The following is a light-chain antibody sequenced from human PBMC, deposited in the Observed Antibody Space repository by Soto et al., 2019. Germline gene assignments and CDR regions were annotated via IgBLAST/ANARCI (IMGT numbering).Light chain of an antibody. CDR3: HQRSDWPPWT. CDR2: DAS. J-gene: IGKJ1*01. Sequence: EIVLTQSPATLSLSPGEGATLSCRASQSISSYFAWYQQKPGQAPRLLIYDASSRATGIPARLSGRGSGTDVTLTIVSLEAEDVAVYYCHQRSDWPPWTVGEGTKVDIK. V-gene: IGKV3-11*01. CDR1: QSISSY.